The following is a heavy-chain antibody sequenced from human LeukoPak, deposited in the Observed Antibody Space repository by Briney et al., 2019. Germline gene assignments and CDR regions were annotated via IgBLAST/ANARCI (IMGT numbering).Heavy chain of an antibody. J-gene: IGHJ4*02. CDR2: IYYSGTT. V-gene: IGHV4-39*07. Sequence: PSETLSLTCTVSGGSISSSSYYWGWIRQPPGKGLQWIGTIYYSGTTYYNPSLKSRVTISVDTSKNQFSLKLSSVTAADTAVYYCARVGPLRSFDYWGQGTLVTVSS. CDR1: GGSISSSSYY. CDR3: ARVGPLRSFDY.